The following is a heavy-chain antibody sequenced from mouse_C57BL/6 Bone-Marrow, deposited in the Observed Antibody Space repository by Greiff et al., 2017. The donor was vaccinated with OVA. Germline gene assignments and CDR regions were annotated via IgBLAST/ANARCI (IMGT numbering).Heavy chain of an antibody. V-gene: IGHV5-16*01. CDR3: ARDGSFDY. CDR2: INYDGSST. CDR1: GFTFSDYY. J-gene: IGHJ2*01. Sequence: EVMLVESAGGLVQPGSSMKLSCTASGFTFSDYYMAWVRQVPEKGLEWVANINYDGSSTYYLDSLKSRFIISRDNAKNILYLQMSSLKSEDTATYYCARDGSFDYWGQGTTLTVSS.